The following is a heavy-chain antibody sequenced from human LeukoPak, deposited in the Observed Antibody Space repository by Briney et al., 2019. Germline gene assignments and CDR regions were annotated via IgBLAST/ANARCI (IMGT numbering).Heavy chain of an antibody. D-gene: IGHD3-22*01. V-gene: IGHV1-2*02. CDR2: INPNSGGT. CDR1: GYTFTGYY. J-gene: IGHJ3*02. CDR3: ARDRYYYDSSGYYAFDI. Sequence: GASVKVSCKASGYTFTGYYMHWVRQAPGQGLEWMGWINPNSGGTNYAQKFQGRVTMTRDTSISTAYMELSRLRSDDTAVYYCARDRYYYDSSGYYAFDIWGQGTMVTVSS.